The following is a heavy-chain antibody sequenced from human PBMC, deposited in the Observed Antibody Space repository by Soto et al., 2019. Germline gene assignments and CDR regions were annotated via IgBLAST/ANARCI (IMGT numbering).Heavy chain of an antibody. J-gene: IGHJ4*02. Sequence: GGSLRLSCAASGFTFISYAMHWVRQAPGKGLEWVAVISYDGSNKYYADSVKGRFTISRDNSKNTLYLQMNSLRAEDTAVYYCAREADSSAPRFDYWGQGTLVTVSS. CDR3: AREADSSAPRFDY. CDR1: GFTFISYA. CDR2: ISYDGSNK. V-gene: IGHV3-30-3*01. D-gene: IGHD3-22*01.